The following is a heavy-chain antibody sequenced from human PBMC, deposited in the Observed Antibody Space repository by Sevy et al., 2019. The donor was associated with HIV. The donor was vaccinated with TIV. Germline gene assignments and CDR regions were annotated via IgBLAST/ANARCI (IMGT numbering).Heavy chain of an antibody. CDR1: VFTFSNAW. V-gene: IGHV3-15*01. CDR2: MQSTTDGGRI. CDR3: TTAPIILLSVTDAVDV. D-gene: IGHD4-17*01. J-gene: IGHJ6*02. Sequence: GGSLRLSCVASVFTFSNAWMNWVRQAPGKGLEWVGRMQSTTDGGRIDYAAPVKGRFTISSDYSKNTLYLKMNSLKTEDTAVYYCTTAPIILLSVTDAVDVWGQGTTVTVSS.